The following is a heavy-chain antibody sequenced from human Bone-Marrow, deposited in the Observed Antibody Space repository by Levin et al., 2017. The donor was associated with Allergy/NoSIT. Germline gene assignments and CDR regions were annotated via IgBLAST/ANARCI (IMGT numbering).Heavy chain of an antibody. CDR3: AKVGPSYGSGTGRFFYFDK. Sequence: GESLKISCAASGFTFSTYGMHWFRQAPGKGLEWVAVMSHDGSHKYYADSAKGRFTISRDNSRSTLFLQMNSLRTEDTAVYYFAKVGPSYGSGTGRFFYFDKWGQGALVTVSS. J-gene: IGHJ4*02. V-gene: IGHV3-30*18. CDR2: MSHDGSHK. CDR1: GFTFSTYG. D-gene: IGHD3-10*01.